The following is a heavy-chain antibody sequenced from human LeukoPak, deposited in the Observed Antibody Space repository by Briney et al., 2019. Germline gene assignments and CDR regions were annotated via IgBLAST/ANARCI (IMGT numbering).Heavy chain of an antibody. J-gene: IGHJ4*02. CDR3: ARAPAYCGGDCYPDY. CDR1: GYTFTSYY. CDR2: INPSGGST. D-gene: IGHD2-21*02. V-gene: IGHV1-46*01. Sequence: ASVKVSCKASGYTFTSYYMLWVRQAPGQGLEWMGIINPSGGSTSYAQKFQGRVTMTRDTSTSTVYMELSSLRSEDTAVYYCARAPAYCGGDCYPDYWGQGTLVTVSS.